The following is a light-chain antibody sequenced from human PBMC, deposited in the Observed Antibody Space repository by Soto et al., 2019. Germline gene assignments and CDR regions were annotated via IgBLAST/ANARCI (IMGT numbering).Light chain of an antibody. CDR3: QSYGTSLYP. CDR2: GAA. V-gene: IGKV3-20*01. Sequence: EIVLTQSPGTLSLSPGERATLSCRASQSLSSSYLAWYQQKPGQAPRLLIYGAASMATGIPDRFSGSGSGTDFTLTITSPEPAALEVNCYQSYGTSLYPFGQATHLHIK. CDR1: QSLSSSY. J-gene: IGKJ2*01.